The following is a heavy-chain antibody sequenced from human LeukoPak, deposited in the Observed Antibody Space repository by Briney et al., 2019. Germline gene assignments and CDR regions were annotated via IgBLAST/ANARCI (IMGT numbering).Heavy chain of an antibody. J-gene: IGHJ5*02. Sequence: GGSLRLSWAVSGFTFSSYAMSWVRPAPGEGLEWVSAISGSGGSTYYADSVKCRFTISRDNSKNTLYLQMNSLRAEDTAVYYCAKNYYDSSPYNWFDPWGQGTLVTVSS. V-gene: IGHV3-23*01. CDR2: ISGSGGST. CDR3: AKNYYDSSPYNWFDP. CDR1: GFTFSSYA. D-gene: IGHD3-22*01.